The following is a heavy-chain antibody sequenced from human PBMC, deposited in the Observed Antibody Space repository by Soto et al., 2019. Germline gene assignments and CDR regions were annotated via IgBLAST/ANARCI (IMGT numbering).Heavy chain of an antibody. J-gene: IGHJ6*02. D-gene: IGHD6-6*01. CDR1: GITFSSYA. CDR3: AKAKSARPLFSDPDHGMDV. V-gene: IGHV3-23*01. CDR2: ISGSGVST. Sequence: GGSLRLSCAASGITFSSYAMSWVRQAPGKGLEWVSAISGSGVSTFYADSVKGRFTISRDNSKNTAYLQMNSLRAEDTAVYYCAKAKSARPLFSDPDHGMDVWGQGTTVTVSS.